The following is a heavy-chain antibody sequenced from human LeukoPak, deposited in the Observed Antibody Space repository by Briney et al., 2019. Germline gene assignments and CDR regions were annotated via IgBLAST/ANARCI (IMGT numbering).Heavy chain of an antibody. V-gene: IGHV3-9*01. D-gene: IGHD6-19*01. Sequence: GGSLRLPCAVSGFTFDDYAMHWVRQAPGKGLEWVSGISWNSGSIGYADSVKGRFTISRDNAKNSLYLQMKSLRAEDTALYYCAKAAYSSGGEVDYWGQGTLVTVSS. CDR2: ISWNSGSI. J-gene: IGHJ4*02. CDR1: GFTFDDYA. CDR3: AKAAYSSGGEVDY.